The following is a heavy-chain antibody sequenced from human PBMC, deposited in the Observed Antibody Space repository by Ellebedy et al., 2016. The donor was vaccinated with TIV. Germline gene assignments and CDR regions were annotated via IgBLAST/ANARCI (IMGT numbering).Heavy chain of an antibody. CDR2: ITSSSSYI. J-gene: IGHJ4*02. D-gene: IGHD6-13*01. V-gene: IGHV3-21*01. CDR3: ARDSLGTPDY. CDR1: GFSFSSYS. Sequence: PGGSLRLSCAASGFSFSSYSMNWVRQAPGKGLEWVSSITSSSSYIYYADSVKGRFTISRDDAENSLYLQMNSLRAEDTAVYYCARDSLGTPDYWGQGTLVTVSS.